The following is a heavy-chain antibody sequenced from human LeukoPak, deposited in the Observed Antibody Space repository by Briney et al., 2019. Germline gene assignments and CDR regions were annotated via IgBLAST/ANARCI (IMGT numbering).Heavy chain of an antibody. CDR1: GYTFTSYG. Sequence: ASVKVSCKASGYTFTSYGISWVRQAPGQGLEWMGWISAYNGNTNYAQKLQGRVTMTTDTSTSTAYMELRSLRSDDTAVYYCARVGVGGSSTPRLDYWGQGTLVTVSS. D-gene: IGHD2-2*01. CDR2: ISAYNGNT. V-gene: IGHV1-18*01. CDR3: ARVGVGGSSTPRLDY. J-gene: IGHJ4*02.